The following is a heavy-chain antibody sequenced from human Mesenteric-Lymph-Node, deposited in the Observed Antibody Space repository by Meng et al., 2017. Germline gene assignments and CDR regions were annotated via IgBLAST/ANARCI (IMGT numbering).Heavy chain of an antibody. D-gene: IGHD6-19*01. CDR3: ARDPYTTGWYIFLDY. V-gene: IGHV3-11*04. J-gene: IGHJ4*02. Sequence: GESLKISCAASGFTFSDSYMSWIRQAPGKGLEWISSIMSTGYTISYADSVKGRFTISRDNSKNTLYLQMNSLTAEDTAVYYCARDPYTTGWYIFLDYWGQGTLVTVSS. CDR2: IMSTGYTI. CDR1: GFTFSDSY.